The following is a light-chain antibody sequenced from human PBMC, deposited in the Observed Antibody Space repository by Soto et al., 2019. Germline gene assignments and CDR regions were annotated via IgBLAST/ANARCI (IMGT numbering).Light chain of an antibody. CDR3: QHTTAFT. CDR2: DVS. Sequence: DIQMTRSPSTLAASVGDTVTMTCRSSSKWLAWYQKKPGKAPKLLIYDVSNLERGVPPRFSGSTSWAESTLTITGLQPDDLGTYYCQHTTAFTFGQGTKVEIK. V-gene: IGKV1-5*01. J-gene: IGKJ2*01. CDR1: SSSKW.